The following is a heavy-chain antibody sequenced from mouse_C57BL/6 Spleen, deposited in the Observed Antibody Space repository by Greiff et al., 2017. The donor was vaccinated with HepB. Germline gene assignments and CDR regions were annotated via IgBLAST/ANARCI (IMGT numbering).Heavy chain of an antibody. J-gene: IGHJ2*01. Sequence: EVKLMESGGGLVKPGGSLKLSCAASGFTFSSYAMSWVRQTPEKRLEWVATISDGGSYTYYPDNVKGRFTISRDNAKNNLYLQMSHLKSEDTAMYYCARTTVVDYWGQGTTLTVSS. D-gene: IGHD1-1*01. CDR2: ISDGGSYT. V-gene: IGHV5-4*03. CDR3: ARTTVVDY. CDR1: GFTFSSYA.